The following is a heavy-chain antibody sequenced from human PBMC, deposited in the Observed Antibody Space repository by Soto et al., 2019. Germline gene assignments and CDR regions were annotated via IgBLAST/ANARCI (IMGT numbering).Heavy chain of an antibody. J-gene: IGHJ6*02. CDR3: TRGPLWSGLSYYYAMDV. D-gene: IGHD2-8*02. V-gene: IGHV1-18*01. CDR1: GYTFTNSG. CDR2: ISTDNGNT. Sequence: ASVKVSCKASGYTFTNSGISWVRQAPGQGLEWMGWISTDNGNTNYAQHLQGRVSMTTDTSTSTAYMDLRSLKTEDTAVYYCTRGPLWSGLSYYYAMDVWGQGTTVTVSS.